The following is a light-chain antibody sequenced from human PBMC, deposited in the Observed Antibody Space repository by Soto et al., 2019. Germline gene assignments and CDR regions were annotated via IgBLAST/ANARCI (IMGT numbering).Light chain of an antibody. V-gene: IGLV2-8*01. J-gene: IGLJ1*01. CDR2: EVS. Sequence: QSVLPQPPTASGSPGPSVTNSCTGTSSDVGGYNYVSWYQQHPGKAPKLMIYEVSKRPSGVPDRFSGSKSGNTASLTVSGLQAEDEADYYCSSYAGSNNLGVFGTGTKVTVL. CDR1: SSDVGGYNY. CDR3: SSYAGSNNLGV.